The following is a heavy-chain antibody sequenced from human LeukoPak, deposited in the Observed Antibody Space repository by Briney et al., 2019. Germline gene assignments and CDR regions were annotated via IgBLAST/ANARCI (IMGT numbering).Heavy chain of an antibody. Sequence: PSETLSLTCTVSGASITSSNYYWLWLRQPPGTGLEWIGSIYYTGITYYNLSLKSRVTISVDTSKNQFSLNLSSVTAADTAVYYCARGSDYGDYWGQGTLVTVSS. CDR3: ARGSDYGDY. CDR2: IYYTGIT. V-gene: IGHV4-39*07. CDR1: GASITSSNYY. J-gene: IGHJ4*02.